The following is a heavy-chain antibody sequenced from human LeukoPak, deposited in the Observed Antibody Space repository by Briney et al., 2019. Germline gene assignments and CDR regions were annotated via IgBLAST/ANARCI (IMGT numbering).Heavy chain of an antibody. J-gene: IGHJ4*02. CDR1: GFTFSSYA. D-gene: IGHD3-16*01. CDR3: AKGYYDYVWGSYYFDY. CDR2: ISGSGGST. V-gene: IGHV3-23*01. Sequence: GGSLRLSCAASGFTFSSYAMSWVRQAPGKGLEWVSAISGSGGSTYYADSVNGGSTIYRDNSRDTLYLQMNSLRAEDAAVYYCAKGYYDYVWGSYYFDYWGQGTLVTVSS.